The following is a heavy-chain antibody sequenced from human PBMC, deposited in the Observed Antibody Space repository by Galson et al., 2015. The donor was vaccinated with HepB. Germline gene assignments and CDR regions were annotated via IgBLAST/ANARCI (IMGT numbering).Heavy chain of an antibody. CDR3: ARVKSGPAQGSFDI. J-gene: IGHJ3*02. CDR1: GFTFSNYG. D-gene: IGHD6-25*01. V-gene: IGHV3-33*01. CDR2: IWYDGSNK. Sequence: SLRLSCAASGFTFSNYGMHWVRQAPGKGLEWVAVIWYDGSNKYYADSVRGRFTISRDNSKNTLYLQMNSLSADDTAVYYCARVKSGPAQGSFDIWGQGTIVTASS.